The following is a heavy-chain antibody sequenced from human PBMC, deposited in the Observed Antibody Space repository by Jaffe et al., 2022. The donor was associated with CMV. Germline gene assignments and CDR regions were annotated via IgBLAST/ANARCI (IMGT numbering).Heavy chain of an antibody. J-gene: IGHJ6*02. CDR1: GFTFSSYG. CDR3: ARDQLRFLEWLSGRNGMDV. D-gene: IGHD3-3*01. V-gene: IGHV3-33*01. Sequence: QVQLVESGGGVVQPGRSLRLSCAASGFTFSSYGMHWVRQAPGKGLEWVAVIWYDGSNKYYADSVKGRFTISRDNSKNTLYLQMNSLRAEDTAVYYCARDQLRFLEWLSGRNGMDVWGQGTTVTVSS. CDR2: IWYDGSNK.